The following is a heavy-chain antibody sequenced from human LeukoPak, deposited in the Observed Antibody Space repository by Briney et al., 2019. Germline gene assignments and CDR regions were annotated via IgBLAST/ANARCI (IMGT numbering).Heavy chain of an antibody. CDR1: GGPISSYY. J-gene: IGHJ4*02. CDR2: IYYSGST. V-gene: IGHV4-59*08. Sequence: SETLSLTCTVSGGPISSYYWSWIRQPPGKGLEWIGYIYYSGSTNYNPSLKSRVTISVDTSKNQFSLKLSSVTAADTAVYYCARREGYDSSGYLDYWGQGTLVTVSS. CDR3: ARREGYDSSGYLDY. D-gene: IGHD3-22*01.